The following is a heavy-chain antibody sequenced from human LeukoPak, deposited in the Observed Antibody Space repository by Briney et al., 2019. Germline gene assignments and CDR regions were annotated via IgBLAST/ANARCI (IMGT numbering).Heavy chain of an antibody. CDR2: LNPNSGGT. Sequence: ASVKVSCRASGYTFTAYYMHWVRQAPGQGLGWMGRLNPNSGGTNFAQKFQGRVTMTRDTSINTAYMELSRLRSDDTAVYYCARGTGDPPFFDYWGQGTLVTVSS. J-gene: IGHJ4*02. CDR3: ARGTGDPPFFDY. D-gene: IGHD7-27*01. V-gene: IGHV1-2*06. CDR1: GYTFTAYY.